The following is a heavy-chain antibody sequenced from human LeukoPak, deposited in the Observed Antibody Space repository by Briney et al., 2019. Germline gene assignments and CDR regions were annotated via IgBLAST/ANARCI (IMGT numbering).Heavy chain of an antibody. Sequence: PGGSLRLSCAASGFTFSSYIMNWVRQAPGKGLEWVSYISSSSSTIYYADSVKGRFTISRDNAKNSLYLQMNSLRAVDTAVYYCAKYSSSWYGSYYYYYMDVWGKGTTVTGSS. D-gene: IGHD6-13*01. CDR3: AKYSSSWYGSYYYYYMDV. CDR1: GFTFSSYI. V-gene: IGHV3-48*04. J-gene: IGHJ6*03. CDR2: ISSSSSTI.